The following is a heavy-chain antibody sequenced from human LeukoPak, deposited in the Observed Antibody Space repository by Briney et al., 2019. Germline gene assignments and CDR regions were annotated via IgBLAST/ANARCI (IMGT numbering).Heavy chain of an antibody. D-gene: IGHD5-24*01. J-gene: IGHJ6*02. Sequence: SVKVSCKASGGTFSSYAISWVRQAPGQGLEWMGRIIPIFGIANYAQRFQGRVTITADKSTSTAYMELSSLRSEDTAVYYCARPPKRVRDGYNWYGMDVWGQGTTVTVSS. V-gene: IGHV1-69*04. CDR1: GGTFSSYA. CDR2: IIPIFGIA. CDR3: ARPPKRVRDGYNWYGMDV.